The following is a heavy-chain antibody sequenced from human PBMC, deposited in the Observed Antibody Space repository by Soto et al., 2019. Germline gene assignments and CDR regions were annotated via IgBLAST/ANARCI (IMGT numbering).Heavy chain of an antibody. V-gene: IGHV3-30-3*01. CDR1: GFTFSSYA. J-gene: IGHJ5*02. D-gene: IGHD2-2*01. Sequence: GGSLRLTCAASGFTFSSYAMHWVRQAPGKGLEWVAVISYDGSNKYYADSVKGRFTISRDNAKNSLYLQMNSLRAEDTAVYYCAREISSTSWEGWFDPWGQGTLVTVSS. CDR2: ISYDGSNK. CDR3: AREISSTSWEGWFDP.